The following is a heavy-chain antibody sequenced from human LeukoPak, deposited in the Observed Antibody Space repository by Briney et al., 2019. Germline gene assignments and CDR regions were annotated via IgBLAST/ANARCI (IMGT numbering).Heavy chain of an antibody. Sequence: PSETLSLTCTVSGGSISSYYWSWIRQPAGKGLEWIGRIYPSGSTNYNPSLKSRVTISVDKSKNQFSLKLSSVTAADTAVYYCARGRYSSSPEYFDYWGQGTPVTVSS. D-gene: IGHD6-6*01. V-gene: IGHV4-4*07. J-gene: IGHJ4*02. CDR3: ARGRYSSSPEYFDY. CDR2: IYPSGST. CDR1: GGSISSYY.